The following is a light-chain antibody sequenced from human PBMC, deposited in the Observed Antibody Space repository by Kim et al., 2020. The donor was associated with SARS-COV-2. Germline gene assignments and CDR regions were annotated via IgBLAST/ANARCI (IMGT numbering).Light chain of an antibody. CDR1: SSDVGGYNY. CDR2: DVS. J-gene: IGLJ1*01. V-gene: IGLV2-14*03. Sequence: GQSITISCTGTSSDVGGYNYVSWYQQHPGKAPKLMIYDVSNRPSGVSNRFSGSKSGNTASLTISGLQAEDEADYYCSSYTSSSTLVFGTGTRVTVL. CDR3: SSYTSSSTLV.